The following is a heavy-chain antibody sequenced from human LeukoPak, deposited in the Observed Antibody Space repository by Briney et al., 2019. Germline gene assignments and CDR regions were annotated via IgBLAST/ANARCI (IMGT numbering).Heavy chain of an antibody. CDR1: RFTVSTNH. Sequence: GGSLRLSCAASRFTVSTNHMSWVRQAPGKGLEWVSLIDSGGFTYYADSVKGRFTISRDNSKNTLYLQMNSLRAEDTAVYFCANTYYYDGSGYYYLGWFDPWGQGTLVTVSS. V-gene: IGHV3-66*01. J-gene: IGHJ5*02. D-gene: IGHD3-22*01. CDR3: ANTYYYDGSGYYYLGWFDP. CDR2: IDSGGFT.